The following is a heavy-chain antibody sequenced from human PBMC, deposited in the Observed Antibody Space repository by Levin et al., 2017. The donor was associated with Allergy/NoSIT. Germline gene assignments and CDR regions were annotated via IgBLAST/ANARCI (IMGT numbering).Heavy chain of an antibody. D-gene: IGHD2-8*02. CDR2: IYYDGST. CDR1: GDSTARGGYY. J-gene: IGHJ4*02. V-gene: IGHV4-31*03. CDR3: ARARTGGVSPFDY. Sequence: SCSVSGDSTARGGYYWGWIRQHAGQGLEWVGYIYYDGSTFYNPSLKTRVKISLNTSKNQFSLSLSSVTAADTAVYYCARARTGGVSPFDYWGQGTLVTVSS.